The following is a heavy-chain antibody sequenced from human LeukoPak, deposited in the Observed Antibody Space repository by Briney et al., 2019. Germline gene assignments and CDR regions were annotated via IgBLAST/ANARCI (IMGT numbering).Heavy chain of an antibody. CDR1: GFTFSSYA. D-gene: IGHD6-19*01. CDR2: ISYDGSNK. Sequence: QPGRSLRLSCAASGFTFSSYAMHWVRQAPGKGLEWVAVISYDGSNKYYADSVKGRFTISRDNSKNTLFLQMNSLRAEDTAVYYCAIDSDGSGSGYWGQGTLVTVSS. V-gene: IGHV3-30-3*01. CDR3: AIDSDGSGSGY. J-gene: IGHJ4*02.